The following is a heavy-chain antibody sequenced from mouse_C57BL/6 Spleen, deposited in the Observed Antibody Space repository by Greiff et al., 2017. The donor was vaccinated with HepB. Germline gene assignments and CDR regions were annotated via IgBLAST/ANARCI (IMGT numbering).Heavy chain of an antibody. D-gene: IGHD2-3*01. Sequence: DVHLVESGGGLVQPGGSLKLSCAASGFTFSDYGMAWVRQAPRKGPEWVAFISNLAYSIYYADTVTGRFTISRENAKNTLYLEMSSLRSEDTAMYYCARAYDGYPYWYFDVWGTGTTVTVSS. CDR3: ARAYDGYPYWYFDV. CDR1: GFTFSDYG. J-gene: IGHJ1*03. V-gene: IGHV5-15*01. CDR2: ISNLAYSI.